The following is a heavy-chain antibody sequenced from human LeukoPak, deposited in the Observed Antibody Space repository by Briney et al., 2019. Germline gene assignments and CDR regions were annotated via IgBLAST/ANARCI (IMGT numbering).Heavy chain of an antibody. CDR1: GGSISSGSYY. CDR2: IYTSGST. V-gene: IGHV4-61*02. CDR3: ARGGIAVAVDY. D-gene: IGHD6-19*01. Sequence: PSQTLSLTCTVSGGSISSGSYYWRWIRQPAGKGLEWIGRIYTSGSTNYNPSLKSRVTISVDASKNQFSLKLSSVTAADTAVYYCARGGIAVAVDYWGQGTLVTVSS. J-gene: IGHJ4*02.